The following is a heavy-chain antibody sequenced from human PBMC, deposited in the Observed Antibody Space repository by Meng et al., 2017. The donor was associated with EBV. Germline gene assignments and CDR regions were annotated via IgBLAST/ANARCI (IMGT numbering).Heavy chain of an antibody. D-gene: IGHD3-3*01. CDR2: VYYSGNS. J-gene: IGHJ5*02. CDR1: GEAISSRSYY. CDR3: ARVSFYDYWSGYSFNWFDP. V-gene: IGHV4-39*01. Sequence: QLQLYQSGPGLVKPSEXLSLTCTVAGEAISSRSYYWGWIRQSPGKGLEWIGNVYYSGNSYYNPSLKSRVTISVDTSKNQFYLKLISVTAADTAVYFCARVSFYDYWSGYSFNWFDPWGQGTLVTVSS.